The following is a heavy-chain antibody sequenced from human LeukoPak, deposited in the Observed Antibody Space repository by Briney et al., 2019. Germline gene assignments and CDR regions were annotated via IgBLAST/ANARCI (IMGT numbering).Heavy chain of an antibody. CDR2: IKQDGSEK. V-gene: IGHV3-7*01. J-gene: IGHJ6*02. Sequence: PGGSLRLSCAASGFTFSSYAMHWVRQAPGKGLEWVANIKQDGSEKYYVDSVKGRFTISRDNAKNSLYLQMNSLRAEDTAVYYCARDRDSEDGMDVWGQGTTVTVSS. D-gene: IGHD5-24*01. CDR3: ARDRDSEDGMDV. CDR1: GFTFSSYA.